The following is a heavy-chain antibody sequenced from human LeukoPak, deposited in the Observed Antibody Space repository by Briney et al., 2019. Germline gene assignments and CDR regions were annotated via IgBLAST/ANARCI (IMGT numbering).Heavy chain of an antibody. V-gene: IGHV1-18*04. Sequence: GASVKLSCKAAGASTNTYGDARVRHAPGQGLGLIGWVRAYSAYTKYADALQGRVTMTTDTSTTTSYMELRSLRSDDTAVYVCANVAKGRSFFCYMDAWGKGTTVTVS. CDR3: ANVAKGRSFFCYMDA. J-gene: IGHJ6*03. CDR2: VRAYSAYT. CDR1: GASTNTYG.